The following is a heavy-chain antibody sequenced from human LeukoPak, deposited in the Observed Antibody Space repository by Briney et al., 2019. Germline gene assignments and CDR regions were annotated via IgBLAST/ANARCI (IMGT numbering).Heavy chain of an antibody. CDR2: ISAYTGDT. Sequence: ASVKVSCRASGYTLTSYGFNWVRQAPGQGLEWLGWISAYTGDTKYAQNLQGRVNMTTDTSTSTAYMELKSLRSDDTAVYYCARVGFSKFYHHMDVWGKGPRSPSP. D-gene: IGHD4-11*01. J-gene: IGHJ6*03. CDR1: GYTLTSYG. CDR3: ARVGFSKFYHHMDV. V-gene: IGHV1-18*01.